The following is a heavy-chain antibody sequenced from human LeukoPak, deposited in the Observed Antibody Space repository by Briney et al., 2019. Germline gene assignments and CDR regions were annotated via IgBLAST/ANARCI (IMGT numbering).Heavy chain of an antibody. CDR1: GFTFSSYA. CDR3: GRELGVVGASWGNAFDI. CDR2: ISGGGGNT. J-gene: IGHJ3*02. Sequence: GGSLRLSCAASGFTFSSYAMSWVRQAPGKGLEWVAAISGGGGNTYYADSVKGRFTISRDNSKNTLYLQMNSLRAEDTAVYYCGRELGVVGASWGNAFDIWGQGTMVTVSS. D-gene: IGHD1-26*01. V-gene: IGHV3-23*01.